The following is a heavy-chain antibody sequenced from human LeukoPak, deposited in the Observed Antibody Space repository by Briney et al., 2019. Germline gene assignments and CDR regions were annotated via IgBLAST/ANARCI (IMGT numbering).Heavy chain of an antibody. J-gene: IGHJ5*02. CDR1: GFTFSSYG. Sequence: GGSLRLSCAASGFTFSSYGMHWVRQAPGKGLEWVAVISYDGSNKYYADSVKGRFTISRDNSKNTLYLQMNSLRAEDTAVYYCARVPGSSPTGVPWGQGTLVTVSS. V-gene: IGHV3-30*03. CDR2: ISYDGSNK. D-gene: IGHD3-10*01. CDR3: ARVPGSSPTGVP.